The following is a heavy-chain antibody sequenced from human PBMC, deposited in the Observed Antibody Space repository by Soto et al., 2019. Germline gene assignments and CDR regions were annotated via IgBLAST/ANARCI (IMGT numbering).Heavy chain of an antibody. D-gene: IGHD4-17*01. V-gene: IGHV3-7*02. Sequence: GGSLRLSCAASGFTFSSYWMTWVRLSPGKGLEWVANIKQDGSAKYYVDSVKGRFTISRDNAKNSLYLQMNSLRDEDTAVYYCARANDYGDYEGLEYFQHWGQSTLVTGSS. J-gene: IGHJ1*01. CDR3: ARANDYGDYEGLEYFQH. CDR2: IKQDGSAK. CDR1: GFTFSSYW.